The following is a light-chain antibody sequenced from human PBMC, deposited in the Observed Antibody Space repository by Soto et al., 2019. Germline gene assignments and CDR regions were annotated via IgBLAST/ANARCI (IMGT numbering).Light chain of an antibody. J-gene: IGKJ1*01. CDR2: KAS. CDR3: QQYNDTLT. Sequence: DIQMTQSPSTLSASVGDRVTITCRASQSISSWLAWYQQKPGKAPKLLIYKASTLQSGVPSRFSGSGSGTEFTLAISSLQPDDFATYYCQQYNDTLTFGQGTKVE. CDR1: QSISSW. V-gene: IGKV1-5*03.